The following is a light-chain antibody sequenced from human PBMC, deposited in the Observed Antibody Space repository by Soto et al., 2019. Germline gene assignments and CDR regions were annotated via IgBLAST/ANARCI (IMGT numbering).Light chain of an antibody. CDR1: QTVSSSY. J-gene: IGKJ2*01. CDR3: HLYGTSPLFT. CDR2: GAS. V-gene: IGKV3-20*01. Sequence: EIVLTQSPGTLSLSPGVRATLSCRASQTVSSSYLAWSQQKPGQAPRPLIYGASNRATGVPDRFSGTGSGTDFTLTISRLEPEDFAVYYCHLYGTSPLFTFGHGTKLEIK.